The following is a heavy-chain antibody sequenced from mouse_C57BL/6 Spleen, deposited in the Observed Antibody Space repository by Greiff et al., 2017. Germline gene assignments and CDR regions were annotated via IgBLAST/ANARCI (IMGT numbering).Heavy chain of an antibody. D-gene: IGHD1-1*01. J-gene: IGHJ2*01. CDR1: GFTFSDYG. Sequence: EVQLVESGGGLVKPGGSLKLSCAASGFTFSDYGMHWVRQAPEKGLEWVAYISSGSSTIYYADTLKGRFTISRDNAKNTLFLQMTSLRSEDTAMYYCARYYYGSTYFDYWGQGTTLTVSS. CDR2: ISSGSSTI. V-gene: IGHV5-17*01. CDR3: ARYYYGSTYFDY.